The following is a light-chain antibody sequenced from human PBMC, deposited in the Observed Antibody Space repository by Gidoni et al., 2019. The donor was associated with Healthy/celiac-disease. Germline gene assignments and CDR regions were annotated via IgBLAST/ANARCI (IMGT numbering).Light chain of an antibody. V-gene: IGKV1-39*01. Sequence: DIQMTQSPSSLSASVGDRVTITCRASQSISSYLNWYQQKPGKAPKLLIYAASSMQSRVPSRFSGGGSATEFALTISSLQPEDFAAYYYQQSYSTPWTFGQGTKVEIK. J-gene: IGKJ1*01. CDR2: AAS. CDR3: QQSYSTPWT. CDR1: QSISSY.